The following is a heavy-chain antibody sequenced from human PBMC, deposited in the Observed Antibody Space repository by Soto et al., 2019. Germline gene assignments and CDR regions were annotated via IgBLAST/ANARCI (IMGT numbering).Heavy chain of an antibody. CDR1: GGSISSSSYY. Sequence: TSETLSLTCTVSGGSISSSSYYWGWIRQPPGKGLEWIGSIYYSGSTYYNPSLKSRVTISVDTSKNQFSLKLSSVTAADTAVYYCARHGGSGWKGLMDVWGQGTTVTVSS. CDR3: ARHGGSGWKGLMDV. V-gene: IGHV4-39*01. D-gene: IGHD6-19*01. CDR2: IYYSGST. J-gene: IGHJ6*02.